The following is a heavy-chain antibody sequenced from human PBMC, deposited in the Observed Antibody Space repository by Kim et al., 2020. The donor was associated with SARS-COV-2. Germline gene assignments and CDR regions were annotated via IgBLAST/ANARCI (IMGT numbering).Heavy chain of an antibody. Sequence: SETLSLTCTVSGGSISSYYWSWIRQPPGKGLEWIGYIYYSGSTNYNPSLKSRVTISVDTSKNQFSLKLSSVTAADTAVYYCARGGGSYPGAFDIWGQGTMGTVSS. J-gene: IGHJ3*02. CDR3: ARGGGSYPGAFDI. CDR1: GGSISSYY. D-gene: IGHD1-26*01. CDR2: IYYSGST. V-gene: IGHV4-59*08.